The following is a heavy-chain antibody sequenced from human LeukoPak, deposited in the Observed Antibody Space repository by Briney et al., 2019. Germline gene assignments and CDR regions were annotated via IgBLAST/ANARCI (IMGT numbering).Heavy chain of an antibody. CDR3: ARGGYYGSGNDFRFDP. D-gene: IGHD3-10*01. Sequence: PSETLSLTCSVSGGSISSYYWSWIRQSPGKGLECIGYIHYTGSTNYNPSLKSRVTISVETSKNQFSLKLKSVTAADTAVYYCARGGYYGSGNDFRFDPWGQGTLVTVSS. CDR1: GGSISSYY. J-gene: IGHJ5*02. CDR2: IHYTGST. V-gene: IGHV4-59*01.